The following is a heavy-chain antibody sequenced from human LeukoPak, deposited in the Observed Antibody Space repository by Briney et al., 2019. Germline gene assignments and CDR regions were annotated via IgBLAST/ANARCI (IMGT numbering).Heavy chain of an antibody. D-gene: IGHD6-13*01. CDR1: GFSFSSYW. J-gene: IGHJ6*02. CDR3: AKGQLVDYGMDV. Sequence: GGSLRLSCAASGFSFSSYWMSWVRQAPGKGLEWVANIKQDGSEKYYVDPVKGRFTISRDSSKNTLYLQMNSLRAEDTALYYCAKGQLVDYGMDVWGQGTTVTVSS. CDR2: IKQDGSEK. V-gene: IGHV3-7*02.